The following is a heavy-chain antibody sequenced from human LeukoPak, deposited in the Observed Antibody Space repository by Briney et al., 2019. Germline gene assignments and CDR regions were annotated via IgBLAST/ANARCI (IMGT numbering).Heavy chain of an antibody. V-gene: IGHV3-21*01. CDR3: ARSRDYDFWSGPPHSFDY. Sequence: GGSLRLSCAASGFTFSNCAMNWVRQAPGKGLQWVSSFSSSSSYIYYADSVKGRFTISRDNAKNSLYLQMNSLRAEDTAVYYCARSRDYDFWSGPPHSFDYWGQGTLVTVSS. J-gene: IGHJ4*02. CDR1: GFTFSNCA. D-gene: IGHD3-3*01. CDR2: FSSSSSYI.